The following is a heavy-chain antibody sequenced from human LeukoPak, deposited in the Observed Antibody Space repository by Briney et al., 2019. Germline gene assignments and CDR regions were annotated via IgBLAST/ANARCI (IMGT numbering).Heavy chain of an antibody. CDR2: INPNSGGT. Sequence: ASLTVSCKASGYTFAAYYMHWVRQAPGQGLEWMGWINPNSGGTSYAQKFQGRVTMTRDVSITTAYMELSGLRSEDTAVYYCARTTGTKGFDLCGQGTLVTVSS. V-gene: IGHV1-2*02. CDR1: GYTFAAYY. CDR3: ARTTGTKGFDL. D-gene: IGHD1-1*01. J-gene: IGHJ5*02.